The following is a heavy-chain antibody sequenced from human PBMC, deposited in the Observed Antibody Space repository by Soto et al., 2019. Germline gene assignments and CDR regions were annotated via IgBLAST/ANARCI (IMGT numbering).Heavy chain of an antibody. CDR3: ARRGPGTYFDY. CDR1: GFTFSEHA. Sequence: GGSLRLSCAWSGFTFSEHAMDWVRQAPGKGLEWVSAISGSGGSTYYADSVKGRFTISRDNSKNTLYLQMNSLRAEDTAVYYCARRGPGTYFDYWGQGTLVTVSS. V-gene: IGHV3-23*01. CDR2: ISGSGGST. J-gene: IGHJ4*02. D-gene: IGHD6-13*01.